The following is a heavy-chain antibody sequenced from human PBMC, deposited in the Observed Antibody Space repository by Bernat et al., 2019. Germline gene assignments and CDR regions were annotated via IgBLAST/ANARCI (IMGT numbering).Heavy chain of an antibody. Sequence: QVQLVQSGSELKKPGASVKVSCKASGYTFTSYAMNWVRQAPGQGLEWMGWINTNTGNPTYAQGVTGRFVLSLDTSVSTAYLQICSLKAEDTAVYYCARTYYDFWSGQYYYYYMDVWGKGTTVTVSS. CDR2: INTNTGNP. V-gene: IGHV7-4-1*01. D-gene: IGHD3-3*01. J-gene: IGHJ6*03. CDR3: ARTYYDFWSGQYYYYYMDV. CDR1: GYTFTSYA.